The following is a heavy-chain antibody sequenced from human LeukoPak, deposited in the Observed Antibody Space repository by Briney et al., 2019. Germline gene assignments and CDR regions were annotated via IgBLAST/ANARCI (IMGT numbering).Heavy chain of an antibody. CDR1: GYTVTSYS. CDR2: ISAYNGNT. Sequence: ASLKLSCEPSGYTVTSYSISCVCATPRQRGGWVWWISAYNGNTNYAQKLQGRVTMTTDTSTSTACMELRRLRSDDTAVYYCARSLAADWSYYSDVRDCYFDYWGQGTLVTVSS. D-gene: IGHD1-26*01. V-gene: IGHV1-18*01. J-gene: IGHJ4*02. CDR3: ARSLAADWSYYSDVRDCYFDY.